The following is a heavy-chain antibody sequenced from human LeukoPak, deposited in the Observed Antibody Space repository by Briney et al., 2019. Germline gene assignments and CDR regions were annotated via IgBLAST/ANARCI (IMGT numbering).Heavy chain of an antibody. CDR1: GYTIASHS. CDR2: INPSGGSA. Sequence: GASVKVSCKASGYTIASHSMHWVRHAPGPGLEWMGFINPSGGSASYAQKFQGRVTMTRDTSTRTVYMELSSLRSEDTAVYYCARDFYSGYDYFDYWGQGTLVTVSS. CDR3: ARDFYSGYDYFDY. J-gene: IGHJ4*02. D-gene: IGHD5-12*01. V-gene: IGHV1-46*01.